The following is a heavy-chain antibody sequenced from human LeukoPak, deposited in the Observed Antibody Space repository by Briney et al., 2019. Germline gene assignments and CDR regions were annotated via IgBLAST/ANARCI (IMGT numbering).Heavy chain of an antibody. J-gene: IGHJ4*02. CDR1: GFAFSTYS. V-gene: IGHV3-48*02. Sequence: GGSLRLSCAAPGFAFSTYSMNWVRQAPGKGLEWISYISGGSSAIHYADSVKGRFTISRDNAKNSLYLQMNSLRDEDTAVYYCARRTHSGNYPWDYWGQGTLVTVSS. CDR3: ARRTHSGNYPWDY. CDR2: ISGGSSAI. D-gene: IGHD1-26*01.